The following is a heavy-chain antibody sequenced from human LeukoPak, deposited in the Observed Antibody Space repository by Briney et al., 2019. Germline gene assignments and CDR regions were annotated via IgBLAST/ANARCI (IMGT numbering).Heavy chain of an antibody. D-gene: IGHD3-10*01. J-gene: IGHJ4*02. CDR3: ARDWFHAIDY. Sequence: GGSLRLSCATSGFTFSSYSMNWVRQAPGKGLEWVSYADSVKGRFTISRDNAKNSFYLQMNSLRAEDTAVYYCARDWFHAIDYWGQGTLVTVSS. V-gene: IGHV3-48*01. CDR1: GFTFSSYS.